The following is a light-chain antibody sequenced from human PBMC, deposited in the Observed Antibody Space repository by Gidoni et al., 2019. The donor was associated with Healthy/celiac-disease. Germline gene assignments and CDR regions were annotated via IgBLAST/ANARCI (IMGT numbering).Light chain of an antibody. CDR2: GNS. J-gene: IGLJ2*01. CDR1: SSNIGAGHD. Sequence: QSGMTQPPSVSGATGQRSAIYCTGSSSNIGAGHDVHWYKQLPGPAPKLLIYGNSNRPSGVPDRFSGPKSGTSASLAITGLQAEDEADYYCQSYDSSLSGVVFGGGTKLTVL. V-gene: IGLV1-40*01. CDR3: QSYDSSLSGVV.